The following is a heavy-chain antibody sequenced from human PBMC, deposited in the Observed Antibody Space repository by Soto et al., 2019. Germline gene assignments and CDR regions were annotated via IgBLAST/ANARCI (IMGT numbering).Heavy chain of an antibody. V-gene: IGHV5-51*01. J-gene: IGHJ6*02. CDR2: MYPGDSET. Sequence: PGASMKISCKASGYSFTSYYIAWVRQVPGKGLEWMGIMYPGDSETRYSPTFQGQVIFSADKSTRTAFLHWSSLKASDTAIYYCARHEETDYNYYGIDVWGQGTTVTVSS. CDR3: ARHEETDYNYYGIDV. CDR1: GYSFTSYY.